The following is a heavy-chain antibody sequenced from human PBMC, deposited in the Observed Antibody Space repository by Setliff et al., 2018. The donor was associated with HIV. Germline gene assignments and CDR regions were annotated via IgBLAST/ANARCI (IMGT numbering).Heavy chain of an antibody. CDR1: GYTFSNYA. CDR2: INAGNGNT. V-gene: IGHV1-3*01. J-gene: IGHJ4*02. D-gene: IGHD3-9*01. CDR3: ARGDRELHYFDWPRAGVDF. Sequence: GASVKVSCKASGYTFSNYAIHWLRQAPGQRLEWMGWINAGNGNTKNTQKFQGRVTMTRDTSTSTVYMELSSLRSEDTAVYYCARGDRELHYFDWPRAGVDFWGQGTLVTVSS.